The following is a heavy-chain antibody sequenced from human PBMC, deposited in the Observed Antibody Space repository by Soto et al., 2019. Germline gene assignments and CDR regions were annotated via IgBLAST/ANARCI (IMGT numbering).Heavy chain of an antibody. CDR3: VRGRYGSEIH. Sequence: EVRLVESGGGLVQPGGSLRLSCAAFGFTVSSNYMTWVRLAPGKGLEWVSLVYSGGATHYAASVKGRFTISPHSSQNTLFPQMNSLRTEDTATFYCVRGRYGSEIHWGQGTKVTVSS. V-gene: IGHV3-53*04. CDR1: GFTVSSNY. CDR2: VYSGGAT. J-gene: IGHJ4*02. D-gene: IGHD3-10*01.